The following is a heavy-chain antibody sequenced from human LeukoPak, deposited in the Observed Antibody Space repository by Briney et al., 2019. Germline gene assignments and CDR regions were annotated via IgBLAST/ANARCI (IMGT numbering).Heavy chain of an antibody. Sequence: SETLSLTCAVYGWSFSGYYWSWIRQPPGKGLEWIGEIYHSGSTNYNPSLKSRVTISVDKSKNQFSLKLSSVTAADTAVYYCAKDLIVGYNWNDVVWYYMDVWGKGTTVTISS. CDR2: IYHSGST. CDR3: AKDLIVGYNWNDVVWYYMDV. J-gene: IGHJ6*03. CDR1: GWSFSGYY. D-gene: IGHD1-1*01. V-gene: IGHV4-34*01.